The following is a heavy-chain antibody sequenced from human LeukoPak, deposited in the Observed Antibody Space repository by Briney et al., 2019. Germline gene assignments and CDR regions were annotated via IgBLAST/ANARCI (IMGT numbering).Heavy chain of an antibody. CDR2: ISSSGSTI. J-gene: IGHJ4*02. CDR3: AREGSYYFDY. V-gene: IGHV3-48*03. Sequence: PGGSLRLSCAASGFTFSSYEMHWVRQAPGKGLEWVSYISSSGSTIYYADSVRGRFTIFRDNAKNSLYLQMNSLRAEDTAVYYCAREGSYYFDYWGQGTLVTVSS. CDR1: GFTFSSYE.